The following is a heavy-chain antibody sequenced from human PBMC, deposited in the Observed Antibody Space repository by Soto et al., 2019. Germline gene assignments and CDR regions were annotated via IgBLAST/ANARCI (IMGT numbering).Heavy chain of an antibody. J-gene: IGHJ3*02. CDR1: GGSISSGDYY. Sequence: SETLSLTCTVSGGSISSGDYYWSWIRQPPGKGLEWIGYIYYSGSTYYNPSLKSRVTISVDTSKNQFSLKLSSVTAADTAVYYCAREGTRDSSGHHAFDIWGQGTMVTVSS. V-gene: IGHV4-30-4*01. D-gene: IGHD3-22*01. CDR3: AREGTRDSSGHHAFDI. CDR2: IYYSGST.